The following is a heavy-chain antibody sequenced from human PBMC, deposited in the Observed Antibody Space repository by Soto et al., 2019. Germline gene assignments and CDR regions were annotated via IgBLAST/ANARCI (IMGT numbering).Heavy chain of an antibody. V-gene: IGHV1-69*01. CDR2: IIPIFGTA. Sequence: QVQLVQSGAEVKKPGSSVKVSCKAYGGTFSSYAISWVRQAPGQGHEWMGGIIPIFGTANYAQKFQGRVTITADESTSTAYMELSSLRSEDTAVYYCARGSRLRFLEWLSTLWYLGQGTLVTVSS. J-gene: IGHJ4*02. CDR1: GGTFSSYA. CDR3: ARGSRLRFLEWLSTLWY. D-gene: IGHD3-3*01.